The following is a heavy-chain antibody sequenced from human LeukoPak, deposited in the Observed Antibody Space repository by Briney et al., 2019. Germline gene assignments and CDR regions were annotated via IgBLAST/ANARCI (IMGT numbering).Heavy chain of an antibody. Sequence: GSLRLSCAASGFTFDDYAMHWVRQAPGKGLEWVSLISWDGGSTYYADSVKGRFTISRDNSKNSLYLQTNSLRAEDTALYYCAKTFSSTVTYDAFDIWGQGTMVTVSS. D-gene: IGHD4-11*01. V-gene: IGHV3-43D*03. CDR2: ISWDGGST. J-gene: IGHJ3*02. CDR3: AKTFSSTVTYDAFDI. CDR1: GFTFDDYA.